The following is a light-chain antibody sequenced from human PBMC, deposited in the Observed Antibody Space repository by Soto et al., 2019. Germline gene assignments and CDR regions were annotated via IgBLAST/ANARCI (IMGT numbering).Light chain of an antibody. CDR3: QQYNNWPPWT. J-gene: IGKJ1*01. CDR1: QSVSSN. Sequence: EMGMTQSPATVSVSPGERATLSVRASQSVSSNLAWYQQKPGQAPRLLIYGASTRATGIPARFSGSGSGTEFTLTISSLQSEDFAVYYCQQYNNWPPWTFGQGTKVDIK. CDR2: GAS. V-gene: IGKV3-15*01.